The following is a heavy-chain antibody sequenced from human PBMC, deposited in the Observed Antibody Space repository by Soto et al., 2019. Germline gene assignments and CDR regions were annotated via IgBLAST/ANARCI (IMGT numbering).Heavy chain of an antibody. CDR1: GGSISSYY. CDR3: ASRSSWYGDFQH. D-gene: IGHD6-13*01. J-gene: IGHJ1*01. Sequence: PSETLSLTCTVSGGSISSYYWSWIRQPPGKGLEWIGYIYYSESTNYNPSLKSRVTISVDTSKNQFSLKLSSVTAADTAEYYCASRSSWYGDFQHWGQGTLVTVSS. CDR2: IYYSEST. V-gene: IGHV4-59*08.